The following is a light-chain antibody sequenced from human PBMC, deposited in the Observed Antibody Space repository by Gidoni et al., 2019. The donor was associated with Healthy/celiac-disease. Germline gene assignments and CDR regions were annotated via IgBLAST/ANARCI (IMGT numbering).Light chain of an antibody. V-gene: IGLV2-14*01. CDR1: SSDVGGYNY. CDR3: SSYTSSSTLL. CDR2: DVS. Sequence: QSALTQPASVSGSPGQSFTISCNGTSSDVGGYNYVSWYQQHPGKATKLMIYDVSNRPSGVSNRFSGSKSGNTASLTISGLQAEDEADYYCSSYTSSSTLLFGTGTKVTV. J-gene: IGLJ1*01.